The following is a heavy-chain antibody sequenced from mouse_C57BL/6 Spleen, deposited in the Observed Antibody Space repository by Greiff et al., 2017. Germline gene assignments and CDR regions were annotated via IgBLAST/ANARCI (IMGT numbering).Heavy chain of an antibody. CDR3: ARNYPFDV. CDR2: IWSGGST. V-gene: IGHV2-2*01. Sequence: VQLQQSGPGLVQPSQSLSITCTVSGFSLTSYGVHWVRQSPGKGLEWLGVIWSGGSTVYNAAFISRLSISKDNSKSQVFFKMNSLQADDTAIYCCARNYPFDVWGTGTTVTVSS. CDR1: GFSLTSYG. J-gene: IGHJ1*03.